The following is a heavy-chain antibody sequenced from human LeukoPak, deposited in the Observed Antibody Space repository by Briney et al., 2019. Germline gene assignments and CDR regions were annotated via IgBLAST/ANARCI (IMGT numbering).Heavy chain of an antibody. J-gene: IGHJ6*02. CDR1: GYTFTSYY. CDR2: INPSGGST. V-gene: IGHV1-46*01. Sequence: ASVKVSCKASGYTFTSYYMHWVRQAPGQGLEWMGIINPSGGSTSYAQKFQGWVTMTRDTSISTAYMELSRLRSDDTAVYYCARDKPALGYYYGMDVWGQGTTVTVSS. CDR3: ARDKPALGYYYGMDV.